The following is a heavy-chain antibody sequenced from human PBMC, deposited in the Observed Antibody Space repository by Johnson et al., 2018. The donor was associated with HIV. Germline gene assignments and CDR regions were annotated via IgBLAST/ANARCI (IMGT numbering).Heavy chain of an antibody. D-gene: IGHD1-1*01. J-gene: IGHJ3*02. CDR3: ARREGTTGTFSAFDI. CDR1: GFTVSSNY. V-gene: IGHV3-53*01. CDR2: IYSGGST. Sequence: MQLVESGGGLIQPGGSLRLSCAASGFTVSSNYMSWVRQAPGKGLEWVSVIYSGGSTGYADSVKGRFTISRDNAKNSLYLQMNSLRAEDTALYYCARREGTTGTFSAFDIWGQGTMVTVSS.